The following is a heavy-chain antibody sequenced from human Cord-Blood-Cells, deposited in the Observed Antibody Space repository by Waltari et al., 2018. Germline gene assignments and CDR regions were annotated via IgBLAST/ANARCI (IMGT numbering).Heavy chain of an antibody. CDR2: IYYSGST. J-gene: IGHJ4*02. CDR3: AAGYSLFDY. V-gene: IGHV4-31*02. D-gene: IGHD5-18*01. Sequence: GSISSGGYSWSWIRQHPGKGLEWIGYIYYSGSTYYNPSLKSRVTISVDTSKNQFSLKLSSVTAADTAVYYCAAGYSLFDYWGQGTLVTVSS. CDR1: GSISSGGYS.